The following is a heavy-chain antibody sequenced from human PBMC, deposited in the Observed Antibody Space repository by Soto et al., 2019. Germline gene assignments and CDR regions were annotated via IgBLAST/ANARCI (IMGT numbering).Heavy chain of an antibody. CDR1: GGSISSGGYS. V-gene: IGHV4-30-2*01. D-gene: IGHD4-4*01. J-gene: IGHJ4*02. CDR2: IYHSGST. Sequence: QLQLQESGSGLVKPSQTLSLTCAVSGGSISSGGYSWSWIRQPPGKGLEWIGYIYHSGSTYYNPFSKSRGTISVDRSKNQFSLKLSSVTAADTALYYCARGMTTVTTLDYWGQGTLVTVSS. CDR3: ARGMTTVTTLDY.